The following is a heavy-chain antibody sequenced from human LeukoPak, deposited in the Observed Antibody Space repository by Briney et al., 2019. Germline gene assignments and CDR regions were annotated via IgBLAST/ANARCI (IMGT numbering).Heavy chain of an antibody. Sequence: SETLSLTCTVSGGSISSYYWSWIRQPPGKGLEWIGYIYYGGSTNYNPSLKSRVTISVDTSKNQFSLKLSSVTAADTAVYYCARSSHLITFDYWGQGTLVTVSS. CDR3: ARSSHLITFDY. CDR1: GGSISSYY. D-gene: IGHD1-14*01. V-gene: IGHV4-59*08. J-gene: IGHJ4*02. CDR2: IYYGGST.